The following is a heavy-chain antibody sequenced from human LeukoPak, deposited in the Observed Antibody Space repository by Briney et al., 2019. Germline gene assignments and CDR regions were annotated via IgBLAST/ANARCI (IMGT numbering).Heavy chain of an antibody. CDR1: GGSISNKY. V-gene: IGHV4-59*12. CDR3: ASHCSGGSCYFRAFDI. D-gene: IGHD2-15*01. J-gene: IGHJ3*02. CDR2: VYYTGST. Sequence: SETLSLTCSLSGGSISNKYWSWIRQAPGKGLEWIGYVYYTGSTSYNPSLKSRVTISLDTSKKQFSLKLTSVTAADTAVYYCASHCSGGSCYFRAFDIWGQGTMVTVSS.